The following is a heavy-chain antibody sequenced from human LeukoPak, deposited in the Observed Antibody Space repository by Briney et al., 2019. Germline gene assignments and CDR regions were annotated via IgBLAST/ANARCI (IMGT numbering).Heavy chain of an antibody. J-gene: IGHJ6*02. CDR1: GFTFSSYA. CDR2: ISYDGSNK. D-gene: IGHD3-3*01. V-gene: IGHV3-30-3*01. Sequence: GGSLRLSCAASGFTFSSYAMHWVRQAPGKGLEWVAVISYDGSNKYYADSVKGRFTISRDNSKNTLYLQMNSLRAEDTAVYYCARVLRFLEWFYYYGMDVWGQVTTVTVSS. CDR3: ARVLRFLEWFYYYGMDV.